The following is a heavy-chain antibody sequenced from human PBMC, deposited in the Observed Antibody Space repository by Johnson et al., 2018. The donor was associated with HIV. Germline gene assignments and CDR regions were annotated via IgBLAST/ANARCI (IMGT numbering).Heavy chain of an antibody. CDR1: GFTFSSYG. Sequence: VQLVESGGGLVQPGGSLRLSCAASGFTFSSYGMSWVRQAPGKGLEWVANIKQDGSEKYYADSVKGRFTISRDNAKNSLYLQMNSLRAEDTAVYYCAREGYYDSRGYYHDAFDIWGQGTMVTVSS. J-gene: IGHJ3*02. V-gene: IGHV3-7*01. CDR2: IKQDGSEK. CDR3: AREGYYDSRGYYHDAFDI. D-gene: IGHD3-22*01.